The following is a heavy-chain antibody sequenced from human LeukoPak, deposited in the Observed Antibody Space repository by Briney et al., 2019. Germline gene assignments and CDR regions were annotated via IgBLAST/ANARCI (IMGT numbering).Heavy chain of an antibody. Sequence: GGSLRLSCAVSGFTLSTYTMSWVRQAPGKGLEWVSSISGSRSDIYYADSVKGRFTISSDNAKNSLYLQMNSLRAEDTAVYYCARGPGIAVAPLQHWGQGTLVTVSS. CDR1: GFTLSTYT. J-gene: IGHJ1*01. CDR2: ISGSRSDI. V-gene: IGHV3-21*01. CDR3: ARGPGIAVAPLQH. D-gene: IGHD6-19*01.